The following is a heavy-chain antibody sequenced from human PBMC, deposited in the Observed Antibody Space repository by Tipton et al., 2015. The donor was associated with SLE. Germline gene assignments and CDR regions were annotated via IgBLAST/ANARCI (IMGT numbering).Heavy chain of an antibody. J-gene: IGHJ4*02. CDR3: AKGGVVVIAPFDY. Sequence: SLRLSCAASGFSFSNYWMSWVRQAPGKGLEWVANINQDGSVKYFVDSVKGRFTISRDNAKNSFYLQMHSLRAEDTAVYYCAKGGVVVIAPFDYWGQGTLVTVSS. V-gene: IGHV3-7*01. CDR2: INQDGSVK. CDR1: GFSFSNYW. D-gene: IGHD2-21*01.